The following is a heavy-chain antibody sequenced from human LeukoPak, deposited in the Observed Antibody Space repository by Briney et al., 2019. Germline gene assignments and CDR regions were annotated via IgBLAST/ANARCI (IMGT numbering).Heavy chain of an antibody. J-gene: IGHJ4*02. CDR3: AKIAVAGPGPIDY. D-gene: IGHD6-19*01. CDR2: IWYDGSNK. CDR1: GFTFSSYG. V-gene: IGHV3-33*06. Sequence: PGGSLRLSCAASGFTFSSYGMHWVRQAPGKGLEWVAVIWYDGSNKYYADSVKGRFTISKDNSKNTLYLQMNSLRAEDTAVYYCAKIAVAGPGPIDYWGQGTLVTVSS.